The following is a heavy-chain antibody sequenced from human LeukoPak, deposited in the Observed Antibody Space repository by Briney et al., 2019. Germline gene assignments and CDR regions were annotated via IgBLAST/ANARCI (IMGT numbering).Heavy chain of an antibody. J-gene: IGHJ4*02. CDR1: GFTFSDYY. CDR2: IKQDGSEK. CDR3: ARDKRTGDSYFDS. D-gene: IGHD7-27*01. Sequence: PGGSLRLSCAASGFTFSDYYMSWVRQAPGKGLEWVANIKQDGSEKYYVDSVKGRFTISRDNAKYSLYLQMDSLRAEDTAVYYCARDKRTGDSYFDSWGQGTLVTVSS. V-gene: IGHV3-7*01.